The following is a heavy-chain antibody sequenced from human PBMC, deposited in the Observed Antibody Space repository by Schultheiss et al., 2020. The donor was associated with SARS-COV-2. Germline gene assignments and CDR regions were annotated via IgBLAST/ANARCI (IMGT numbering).Heavy chain of an antibody. D-gene: IGHD6-13*01. Sequence: GGSLRLSCVASGFTFSSYGMHWVRQAPGKGLEWVAVIWYDGSNKYYADSVKGRFTISRDNSKNTLYLQMNSLRAEDTAVYYCARDLMSSSWYETYYGMDVWGQGTTVTVSS. V-gene: IGHV3-30*19. CDR1: GFTFSSYG. J-gene: IGHJ6*02. CDR3: ARDLMSSSWYETYYGMDV. CDR2: IWYDGSNK.